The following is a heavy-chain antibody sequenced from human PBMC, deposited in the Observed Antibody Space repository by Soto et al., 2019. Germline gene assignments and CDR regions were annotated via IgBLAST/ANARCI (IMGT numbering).Heavy chain of an antibody. CDR2: TYYRSKWYN. Sequence: QVQLQQSGPGLVKPSQTLSLTCGISGDSVSSNSAAWNWIRQSPSRGLEWLGRTYYRSKWYNDYAVSVKSRIXXNXDIXKNQLSLQLNSVTPEDTAVYYCTREVRERGDAFDKWGQGTMVTVSS. CDR3: TREVRERGDAFDK. CDR1: GDSVSSNSAA. J-gene: IGHJ3*02. D-gene: IGHD1-26*01. V-gene: IGHV6-1*01.